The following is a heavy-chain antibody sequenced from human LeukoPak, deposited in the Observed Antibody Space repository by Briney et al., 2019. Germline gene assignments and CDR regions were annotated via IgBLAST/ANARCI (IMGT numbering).Heavy chain of an antibody. CDR1: GFTFSSYW. Sequence: GGSLRLSCAASGFTFSSYWMHWVRQAPGKGLVWVSRINSDGSSTSYADSVKGRFTISRDNAKNTLYLQMNSLRAEDTAVYYCARDPKGGFSYGWGAFDIWGQGTMVTVSS. CDR3: ARDPKGGFSYGWGAFDI. J-gene: IGHJ3*02. D-gene: IGHD5-18*01. V-gene: IGHV3-74*01. CDR2: INSDGSST.